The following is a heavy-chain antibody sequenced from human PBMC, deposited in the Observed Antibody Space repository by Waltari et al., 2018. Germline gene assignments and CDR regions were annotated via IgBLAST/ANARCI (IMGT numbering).Heavy chain of an antibody. Sequence: QLQLQESGPGLVKPSETLSFTCSVSGGSVTNNRHYWAWIRQPPGQGLEWIATVSYSGATYSSPSLKSRVTISRDTSTNQLSLKLGSVTATDTALYYCATYIGASLGTAAFDVWGQGTMVTVSS. J-gene: IGHJ3*01. CDR2: VSYSGAT. V-gene: IGHV4-39*01. D-gene: IGHD5-12*01. CDR1: GGSVTNNRHY. CDR3: ATYIGASLGTAAFDV.